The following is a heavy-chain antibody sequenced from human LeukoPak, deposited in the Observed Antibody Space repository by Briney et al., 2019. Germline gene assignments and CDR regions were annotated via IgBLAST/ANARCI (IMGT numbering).Heavy chain of an antibody. J-gene: IGHJ4*02. Sequence: GGSLRLSCVASGLSVRGSYMSWVRRAPGKGLEWVSVIYSGDRTYYADSVKGRFTISRDTSKNTLYLQMNNLRADDTAMYYCTRDLTGTTWSENDYWGQGTLVTISS. CDR2: IYSGDRT. D-gene: IGHD6-13*01. V-gene: IGHV3-53*01. CDR3: TRDLTGTTWSENDY. CDR1: GLSVRGSY.